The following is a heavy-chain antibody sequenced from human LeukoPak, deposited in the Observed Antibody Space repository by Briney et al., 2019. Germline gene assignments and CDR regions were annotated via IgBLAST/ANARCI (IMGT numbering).Heavy chain of an antibody. CDR3: ARGGYYDSSGYYYYYGMDV. J-gene: IGHJ6*02. D-gene: IGHD3-22*01. CDR2: IYYSGST. Sequence: PSETLSLTCTVSGGSISSYYWSWIRQPPGKGLEWIGYIYYSGSTNYNPSLKSRVTISVDTSKNQFSLKLSSVTAADTAVYYCARGGYYDSSGYYYYYGMDVWGQGTTVTVSS. V-gene: IGHV4-59*01. CDR1: GGSISSYY.